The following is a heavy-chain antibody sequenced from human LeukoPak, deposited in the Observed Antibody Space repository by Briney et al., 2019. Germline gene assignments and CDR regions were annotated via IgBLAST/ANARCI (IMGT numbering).Heavy chain of an antibody. V-gene: IGHV4-59*08. D-gene: IGHD5-12*01. Sequence: SSETLSLTCTVSGGSISSSYWSWIRQPPGKGLEWIGYIYYSGSTNYSPSLKSRLTLSVDTSKNQFSLKLSSVTAAETAVYYCARQGYSAYEILDYWGQGTLVTVSS. CDR2: IYYSGST. CDR1: GGSISSSY. CDR3: ARQGYSAYEILDY. J-gene: IGHJ4*02.